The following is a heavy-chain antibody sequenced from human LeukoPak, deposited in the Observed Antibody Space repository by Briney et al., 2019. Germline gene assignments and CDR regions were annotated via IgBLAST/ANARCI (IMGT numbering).Heavy chain of an antibody. CDR3: ARESGSYSTGIDY. J-gene: IGHJ4*02. CDR2: INHSGST. D-gene: IGHD1-26*01. CDR1: GGSFSGYY. Sequence: SETLSLTCAVYGGSFSGYYWSWIRQPPGKGQEWIGEINHSGSTNYNPSLKSRVTISVDTSKNQFSLKLSSVTAADTAVYYCARESGSYSTGIDYWGQGTLVTVSS. V-gene: IGHV4-34*01.